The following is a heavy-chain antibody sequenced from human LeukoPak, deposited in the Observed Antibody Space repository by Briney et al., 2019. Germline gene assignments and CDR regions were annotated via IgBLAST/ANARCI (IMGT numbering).Heavy chain of an antibody. V-gene: IGHV3-7*01. Sequence: GGPLDLSCAAFGSTFSSNWLSWFAKAPGKGWKWVATIKQDGSEKYYVDSVKGRFTISRDNAKNSLYLQMNSLRAEDTAVYYCARDNRVLISSSTNFDYWGQGTLVTVSS. D-gene: IGHD6-6*01. CDR3: ARDNRVLISSSTNFDY. CDR1: GSTFSSNW. J-gene: IGHJ4*02. CDR2: IKQDGSEK.